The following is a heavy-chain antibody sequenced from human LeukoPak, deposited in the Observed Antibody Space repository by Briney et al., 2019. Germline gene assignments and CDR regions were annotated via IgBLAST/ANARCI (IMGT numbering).Heavy chain of an antibody. J-gene: IGHJ4*02. V-gene: IGHV4-59*08. D-gene: IGHD3-22*01. CDR2: IYYSGRT. Sequence: SETLSLTCTVSGASISTYYWSWIRQPPGKGLEWIGYIYYSGRTNYNPSLKSRVTISVDTSKNQFSLKLSSVTAADTAVYYCARYYYDSRPVNWGQGTLVTVSS. CDR1: GASISTYY. CDR3: ARYYYDSRPVN.